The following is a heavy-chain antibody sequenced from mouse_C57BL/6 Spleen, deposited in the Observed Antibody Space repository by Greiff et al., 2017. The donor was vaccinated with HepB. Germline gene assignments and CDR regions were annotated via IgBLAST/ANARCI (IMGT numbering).Heavy chain of an antibody. Sequence: EVQLQQSGPELVKPGASVKISCKASGYTFTDYYMNWVKQSHGKSLEWIGDINPNNGGTSYNQKFKGKATLTVDKSSSTAYMERRSLTSEDSAVYYCARGDDYGYWYFDVWGTGTTVTVSS. CDR1: GYTFTDYY. CDR3: ARGDDYGYWYFDV. CDR2: INPNNGGT. J-gene: IGHJ1*03. D-gene: IGHD2-4*01. V-gene: IGHV1-26*01.